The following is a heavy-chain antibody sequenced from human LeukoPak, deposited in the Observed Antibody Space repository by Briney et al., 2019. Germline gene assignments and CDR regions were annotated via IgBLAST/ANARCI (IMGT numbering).Heavy chain of an antibody. CDR2: MYYSGST. Sequence: SETLSLTCTVSGASISNYYWSWIRQPPGKGLDWIGYMYYSGSTNYNPSLKSRVTISLDTSKNQFSLKLSSVTAADTAVYYCARGGSIVGATPHDTFDIWGQGTMVTVSS. CDR3: ARGGSIVGATPHDTFDI. J-gene: IGHJ3*02. CDR1: GASISNYY. D-gene: IGHD1-26*01. V-gene: IGHV4-59*01.